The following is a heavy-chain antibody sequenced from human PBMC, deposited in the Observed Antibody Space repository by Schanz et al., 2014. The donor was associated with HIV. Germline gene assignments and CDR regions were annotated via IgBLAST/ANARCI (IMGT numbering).Heavy chain of an antibody. D-gene: IGHD5-18*01. CDR2: VRHDGGAT. J-gene: IGHJ3*02. CDR3: AIRTPMVTFGAFDI. V-gene: IGHV3-23*01. Sequence: QVLESGGGLVQTGGSLRLSCVASGFTFSDFSMNWVRRAPGKGLEWISAVRHDGGATYYADSVKGRFTISRDNSRNTLFLQMDSLRVDDTAVYFCAIRTPMVTFGAFDIWGRGTWVTVSS. CDR1: GFTFSDFS.